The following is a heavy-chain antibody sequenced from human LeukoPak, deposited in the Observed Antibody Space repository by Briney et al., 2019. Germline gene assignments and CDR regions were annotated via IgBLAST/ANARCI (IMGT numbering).Heavy chain of an antibody. Sequence: SETLSLTCGVSGGSISSTNWWSWVRQPPGKGLEWIGEIYRSGTTNYKPSLKSRVTISLDKSRNHFSLKLTSVTAADSAVYYCARRSPYSTGWSSYFDYWGQGALVTVSS. J-gene: IGHJ4*02. CDR3: ARRSPYSTGWSSYFDY. D-gene: IGHD6-19*01. V-gene: IGHV4-4*02. CDR1: GGSISSTNW. CDR2: IYRSGTT.